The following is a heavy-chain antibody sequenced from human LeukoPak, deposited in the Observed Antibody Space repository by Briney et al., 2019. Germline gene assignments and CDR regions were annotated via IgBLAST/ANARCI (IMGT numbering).Heavy chain of an antibody. CDR1: GGSISSSSYY. CDR2: IYYSGST. J-gene: IGHJ6*02. V-gene: IGHV4-39*01. CDR3: ARVTATQFWYYYYGMDV. Sequence: SETLSLTCTVSGGSISSSSYYWGWIRQPPGKGLEWIGSIYYSGSTYYNPSLKSRVTISVDTSKNQFSLKLSSATAADTAVYYCARVTATQFWYYYYGMDVWGQGTTVTVSS. D-gene: IGHD2-21*02.